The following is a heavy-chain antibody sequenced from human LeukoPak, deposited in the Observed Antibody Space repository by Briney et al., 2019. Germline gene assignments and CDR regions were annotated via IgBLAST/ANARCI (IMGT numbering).Heavy chain of an antibody. Sequence: ASVKLSCKASAYTFTAYYIHWLRHAPGQGFEWMGWINPNDSGTNYAPKFQGRVTVTMDTSIHTVYMELSSLRSDDTAMYYCARFLSGDYWGQGTLVTVSS. V-gene: IGHV1-2*02. D-gene: IGHD3-10*01. J-gene: IGHJ4*02. CDR3: ARFLSGDY. CDR2: INPNDSGT. CDR1: AYTFTAYY.